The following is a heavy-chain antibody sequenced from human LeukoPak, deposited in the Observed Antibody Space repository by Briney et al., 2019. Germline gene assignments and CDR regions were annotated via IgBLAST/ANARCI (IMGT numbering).Heavy chain of an antibody. D-gene: IGHD6-13*01. CDR2: IGGSGSYI. CDR3: ARATTEAGIAAAGTGY. J-gene: IGHJ4*02. V-gene: IGHV3-21*01. CDR1: GFTFSSYS. Sequence: PGGSLRLSCAAPGFTFSSYSMNWVRQAPGKGLEWVSSIGGSGSYIYHADSVKGRFTISRDNAKNSLYLQMNSLRAEDTAVYYCARATTEAGIAAAGTGYWGQGTLVTVSS.